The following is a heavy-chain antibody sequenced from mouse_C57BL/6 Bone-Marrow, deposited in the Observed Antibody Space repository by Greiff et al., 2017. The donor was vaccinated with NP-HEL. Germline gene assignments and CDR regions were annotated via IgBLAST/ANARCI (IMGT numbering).Heavy chain of an antibody. Sequence: VQLQQPGAELVMPGASVKLSCKASGYTFTSYWMHWVKQRPGQGLEWIGEIDPSDSYTNYNQKFKGKSTLTVDKSSSTAYMQLSSLTSEDSAVYYGARWGYGSSYSFYYFDYWGQGTTLTVSS. V-gene: IGHV1-69*01. CDR2: IDPSDSYT. CDR3: ARWGYGSSYSFYYFDY. D-gene: IGHD1-1*01. J-gene: IGHJ2*01. CDR1: GYTFTSYW.